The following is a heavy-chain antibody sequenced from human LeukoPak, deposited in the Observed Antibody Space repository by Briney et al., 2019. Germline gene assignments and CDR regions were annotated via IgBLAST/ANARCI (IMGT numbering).Heavy chain of an antibody. Sequence: GGSLRLSCAASGFTFSSYSMNWVRRAPGKGLEWVSSISSSSSYIYYADSVKGRFTISRDNAKNSLYLQMNSLRAEDTAVYYCALTSTGVTIFGVPSLDYWGQGTLVTVSS. J-gene: IGHJ4*02. CDR2: ISSSSSYI. V-gene: IGHV3-21*01. CDR3: ALTSTGVTIFGVPSLDY. CDR1: GFTFSSYS. D-gene: IGHD3-3*01.